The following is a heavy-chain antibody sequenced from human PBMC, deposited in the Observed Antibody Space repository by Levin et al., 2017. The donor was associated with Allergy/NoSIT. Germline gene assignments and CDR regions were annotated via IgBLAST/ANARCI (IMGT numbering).Heavy chain of an antibody. CDR1: GFSLSTSGVG. CDR2: IYWDDDK. Sequence: SGPTLVKPTQTLTLTCTFSGFSLSTSGVGVGWIRQPPGKALEWLALIYWDDDKRYSPSLKSRLTITKDTSKNQVVLTMTNMDPVDTATYYCAHRRIAVAGTLIYFDYWGQGTLVTVSS. D-gene: IGHD6-19*01. V-gene: IGHV2-5*02. J-gene: IGHJ4*02. CDR3: AHRRIAVAGTLIYFDY.